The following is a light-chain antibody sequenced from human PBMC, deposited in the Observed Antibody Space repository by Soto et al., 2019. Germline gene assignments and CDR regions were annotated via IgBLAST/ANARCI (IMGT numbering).Light chain of an antibody. CDR3: QQYGGSPFT. V-gene: IGKV3-20*01. CDR1: QSVSVNS. J-gene: IGKJ3*01. Sequence: EIVLTQSPGTLSLSPGERATLSCRASQSVSVNSLAWYQQKGGQAPRLLIYPASTRATGVLDRFSGTGSGTDFALTISRLEADDAAVYYCQQYGGSPFTFGPGTKVDIK. CDR2: PAS.